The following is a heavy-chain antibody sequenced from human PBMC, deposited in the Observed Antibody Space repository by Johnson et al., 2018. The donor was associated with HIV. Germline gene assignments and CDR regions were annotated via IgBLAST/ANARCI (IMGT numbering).Heavy chain of an antibody. CDR2: ISYDGSNI. V-gene: IGHV3-30-3*01. CDR3: ARARLLWFRELWPHDAFDI. CDR1: GFTFSSYA. Sequence: QVQLVESGGGVVQPGRSLRLSCAASGFTFSSYAVHWVRQAPGKGLEWVAIISYDGSNILYADSVKGRFTISRDNSKNTLYLQMNSLRAEDTAVYYCARARLLWFRELWPHDAFDIWGQGTKVTVSS. D-gene: IGHD3-10*01. J-gene: IGHJ3*02.